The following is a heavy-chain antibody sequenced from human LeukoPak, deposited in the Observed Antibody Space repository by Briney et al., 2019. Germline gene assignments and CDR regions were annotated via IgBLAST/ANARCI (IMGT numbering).Heavy chain of an antibody. CDR2: INHSGST. CDR1: GGSFSGYY. CDR3: AKLGYCSSTSCPRDY. Sequence: SETLSLTCAVYGGSFSGYYWGWIRQPPGKGLEWIGEINHSGSTNYNPSLKSRVTISVDTSKNQFSLKLSSVTAADTAVYYCAKLGYCSSTSCPRDYWGQGTLVTVSS. V-gene: IGHV4-34*01. J-gene: IGHJ4*02. D-gene: IGHD2-2*01.